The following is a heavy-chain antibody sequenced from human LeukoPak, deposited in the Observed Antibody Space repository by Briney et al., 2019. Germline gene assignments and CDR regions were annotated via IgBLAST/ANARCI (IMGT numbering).Heavy chain of an antibody. CDR3: AKDQRTMTRRMDV. Sequence: GGSLRLSCAASGFTFRSYGMHWVRQVPGKGLEWVAVITYDGSKKFYADSVKGRFTISRDNSRNMLYLQMDSLRVKDRAVYFCAKDQRTMTRRMDVWGQGTAVTVSS. CDR2: ITYDGSKK. D-gene: IGHD3-3*01. J-gene: IGHJ6*02. CDR1: GFTFRSYG. V-gene: IGHV3-30*18.